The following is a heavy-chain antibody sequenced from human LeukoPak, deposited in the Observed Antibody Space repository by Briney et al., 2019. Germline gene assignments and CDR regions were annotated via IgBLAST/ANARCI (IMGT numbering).Heavy chain of an antibody. V-gene: IGHV3-23*01. D-gene: IGHD3-16*01. CDR2: ISGSGGST. CDR1: GFTFSSYA. J-gene: IGHJ4*02. Sequence: GGSLRLSCAASGFTFSSYAMSGVRQAPGKGLEWVSAISGSGGSTYYADSVKGRFTISRDNSKNTLYLQMNSQRAEDTAVYYCAKDLGLSVSDFDYWGQGTLVTVSS. CDR3: AKDLGLSVSDFDY.